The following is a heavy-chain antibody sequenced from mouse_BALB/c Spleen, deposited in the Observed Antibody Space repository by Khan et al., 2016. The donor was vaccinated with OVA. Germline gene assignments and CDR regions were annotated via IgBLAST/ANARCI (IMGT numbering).Heavy chain of an antibody. CDR3: ARHNYGPCAY. Sequence: EVELVESGGGLVKPGGPLKLSCAASGFTFSSYAMSWVRQTPEKRLEWVATISSGGDYTYYPDSVKGRFTIPRDNAKNTLYLQMSSLRSEDTAMYYCARHNYGPCAYWGQGTLVTVSA. V-gene: IGHV5-9-3*01. CDR1: GFTFSSYA. J-gene: IGHJ3*01. CDR2: ISSGGDYT. D-gene: IGHD1-1*01.